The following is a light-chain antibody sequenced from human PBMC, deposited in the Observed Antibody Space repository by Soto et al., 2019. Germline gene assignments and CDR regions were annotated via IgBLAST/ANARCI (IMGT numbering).Light chain of an antibody. V-gene: IGKV3-11*01. CDR3: QQSFTSPWT. Sequence: GVTQSSSPVSLSTGERATLSCRASQSVSDYLAWYQQKPGQPPRLLIYDASKRSTGIPPRFSGSGSGTDFTLTISSLQPEDFATYYCQQSFTSPWTFGQGTKVDIK. CDR1: QSVSDY. J-gene: IGKJ1*01. CDR2: DAS.